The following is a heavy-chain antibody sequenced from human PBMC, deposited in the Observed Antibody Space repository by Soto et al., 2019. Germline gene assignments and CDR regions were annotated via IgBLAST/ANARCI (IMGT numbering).Heavy chain of an antibody. CDR1: GDDISRGCYY. V-gene: IGHV4-31*03. CDR3: VRSGAGAYGLGGFGP. J-gene: IGHJ5*02. CDR2: IYHSGST. D-gene: IGHD1-26*01. Sequence: QVQLQESGPGLVKPSQTLSLSCTVSGDDISRGCYYWNWISQHPRKGLEWIGYIYHSGSTNYNPSLKSRSTITVDTSKNQLSLELTTVPAADTAIYYCVRSGAGAYGLGGFGPWGQGILVTVSS.